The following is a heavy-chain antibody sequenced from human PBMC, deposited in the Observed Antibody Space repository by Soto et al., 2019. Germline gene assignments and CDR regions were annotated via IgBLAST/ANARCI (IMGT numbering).Heavy chain of an antibody. D-gene: IGHD4-4*01. V-gene: IGHV3-23*01. Sequence: GGSHRLSCAASEITFSGYSVSWLSQAPGKGLEWVSGISGSGQTTHYKDSVKGRFTISRDNFRNTLYLQVNSLRAEDTAIYFCAKSRGDSWTTYFFDYWGQGALVTVSS. CDR3: AKSRGDSWTTYFFDY. CDR2: ISGSGQTT. CDR1: EITFSGYS. J-gene: IGHJ4*02.